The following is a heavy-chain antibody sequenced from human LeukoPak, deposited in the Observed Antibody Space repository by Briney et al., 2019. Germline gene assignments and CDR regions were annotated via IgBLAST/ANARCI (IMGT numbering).Heavy chain of an antibody. V-gene: IGHV4-34*01. J-gene: IGHJ6*03. CDR2: INHSGST. D-gene: IGHD6-13*01. Sequence: SETLSLTCAVYGGSFSGYYWSWIRQPPGKGLEWIGEINHSGSTNYNPSLKSRVTISVDTSKNQFSLKLSSVTAADTAVYYCARSGGGSSWYGGSYYYYYYMDVWGKGTTVTISS. CDR3: ARSGGGSSWYGGSYYYYYYMDV. CDR1: GGSFSGYY.